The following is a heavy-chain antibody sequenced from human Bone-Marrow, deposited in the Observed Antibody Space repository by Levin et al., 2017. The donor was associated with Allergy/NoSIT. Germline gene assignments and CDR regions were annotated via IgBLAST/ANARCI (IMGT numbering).Heavy chain of an antibody. D-gene: IGHD6-13*01. V-gene: IGHV3-21*01. CDR3: ERAAGAAGRGGMDV. Sequence: GGSLRLSCATSGFPFSTYGMAWVRQAPGKGLEWVASITTTSNYIHYADSVKGRFTISRDNANNSLSLQMNRLRGDDTAVYYSERAAGAAGRGGMDVWGQGATVTVCS. CDR1: GFPFSTYG. CDR2: ITTTSNYI. J-gene: IGHJ6*02.